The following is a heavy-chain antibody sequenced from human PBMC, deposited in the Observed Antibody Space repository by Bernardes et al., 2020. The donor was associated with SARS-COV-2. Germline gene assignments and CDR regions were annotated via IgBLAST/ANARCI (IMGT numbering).Heavy chain of an antibody. CDR2: ISYDGSSE. CDR3: AKDSEYDSSGYFDY. CDR1: GFTFNTYG. Sequence: GGSLRLSCAASGFTFNTYGMHWVRQTPVKGLEWVAGISYDGSSEYYADSVRGRFTISRDNSKNTLYLQMDSLGPEDTAVYSCAKDSEYDSSGYFDYWGQGTLVTVSS. V-gene: IGHV3-30*18. D-gene: IGHD3-22*01. J-gene: IGHJ4*02.